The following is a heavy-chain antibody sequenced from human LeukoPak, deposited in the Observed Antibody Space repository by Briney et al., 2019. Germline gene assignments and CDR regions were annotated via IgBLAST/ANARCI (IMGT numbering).Heavy chain of an antibody. CDR3: ARLGIVVVVPDY. J-gene: IGHJ4*02. D-gene: IGHD2-15*01. Sequence: SEPLSLTCTASGYSISSDYYWGWIRQPPGKGLEWIMSIYHSGSTYYNPSLKSRVTISVDTSKNQLSLKPSSVTAADTGVYYCARLGIVVVVPDYWGQGTLVTVSS. V-gene: IGHV4-38-2*02. CDR2: IYHSGST. CDR1: GYSISSDYY.